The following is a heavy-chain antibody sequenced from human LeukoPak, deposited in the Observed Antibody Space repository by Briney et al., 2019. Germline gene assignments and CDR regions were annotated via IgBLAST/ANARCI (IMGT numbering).Heavy chain of an antibody. CDR1: GFTFTNNA. J-gene: IGHJ4*02. CDR3: ARGPCSSTSCYNFDY. D-gene: IGHD2-2*02. V-gene: IGHV3-11*01. Sequence: GGSLRLSCAASGFTFTNNAMSWIRQAPGKGLEWVSYISSSGSTIYYADSVKGRFTISRDNAKNSLYLQMNSLRAEDTAVYYCARGPCSSTSCYNFDYWGQGTLVTVSS. CDR2: ISSSGSTI.